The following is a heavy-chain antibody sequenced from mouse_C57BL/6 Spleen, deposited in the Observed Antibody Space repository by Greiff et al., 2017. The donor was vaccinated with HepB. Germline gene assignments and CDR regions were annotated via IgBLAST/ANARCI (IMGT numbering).Heavy chain of an antibody. Sequence: QVLLEQSGADLAKPGASVKISCKASGYTFSSYGMHWVHQRPGKGLEWIATINPGSGYTKYHDKFKGRATMSADNSSSTVYLQLSSLKSEDSAVYYCARRVYGGSFDYWGQGTSLTVSS. D-gene: IGHD1-1*02. CDR2: INPGSGYT. J-gene: IGHJ2*02. V-gene: IGHV1-4*01. CDR3: ARRVYGGSFDY. CDR1: GYTFSSYG.